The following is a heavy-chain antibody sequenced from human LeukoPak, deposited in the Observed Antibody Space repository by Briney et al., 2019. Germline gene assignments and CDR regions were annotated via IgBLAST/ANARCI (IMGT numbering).Heavy chain of an antibody. D-gene: IGHD3-22*01. V-gene: IGHV4-30-2*01. Sequence: KASETLSLTCAVSGGSISSGDYSWSWIRQPPGKGLEWIGYIYHSGSTYYNPSLKSRVTISVDRSKNQFSLRLSSVTAADTAVYYCASGARDYYDSSGSRSWFDPWGQGTPVTVSS. CDR1: GGSISSGDYS. CDR3: ASGARDYYDSSGSRSWFDP. CDR2: IYHSGST. J-gene: IGHJ5*02.